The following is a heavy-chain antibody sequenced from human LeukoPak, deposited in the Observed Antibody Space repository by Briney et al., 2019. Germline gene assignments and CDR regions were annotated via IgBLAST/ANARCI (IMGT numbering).Heavy chain of an antibody. D-gene: IGHD5-12*01. Sequence: GGSLRLSCAASGFTFSVFDMHWVRQPTGKGLEWVAAFSTTGAILYAASVKGRFTLSGDSAKKSLSLQANSLRAGDTAVYYCVRVDITLHAIDLWGQGTLVTVSS. J-gene: IGHJ3*01. CDR1: GFTFSVFD. V-gene: IGHV3-13*01. CDR2: FSTTGAI. CDR3: VRVDITLHAIDL.